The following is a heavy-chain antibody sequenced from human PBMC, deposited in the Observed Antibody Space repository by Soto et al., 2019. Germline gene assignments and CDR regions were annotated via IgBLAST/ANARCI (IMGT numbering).Heavy chain of an antibody. CDR1: GFTFSNAW. CDR2: IKSKTDGGTT. J-gene: IGHJ4*02. V-gene: IGHV3-15*01. D-gene: IGHD5-18*01. CDR3: TTERIQLWFPLDFDY. Sequence: EVQLVESGGGLVKPGGSLRLSCAASGFTFSNAWMSWVRQAPGKGLEWVGRIKSKTDGGTTDYAAPVKGRFTISRDDSKNTLYLQMNSLKTEDTAVYYCTTERIQLWFPLDFDYWGQGTLVTVSS.